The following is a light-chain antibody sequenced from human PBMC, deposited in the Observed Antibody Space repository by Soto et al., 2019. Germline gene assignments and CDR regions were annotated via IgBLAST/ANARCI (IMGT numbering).Light chain of an antibody. CDR3: SSYTSSRNYV. CDR2: DVS. V-gene: IGLV2-14*01. Sequence: QSALTQPASVSGSPGQSITISCTGTSSDVGGYNYVSWYQQHPGKAPKLMIYDVSNRPSGVSNRFSGSKSGNTASLTISGLQAEDEADYYCSSYTSSRNYVFGTGTKLTAL. J-gene: IGLJ1*01. CDR1: SSDVGGYNY.